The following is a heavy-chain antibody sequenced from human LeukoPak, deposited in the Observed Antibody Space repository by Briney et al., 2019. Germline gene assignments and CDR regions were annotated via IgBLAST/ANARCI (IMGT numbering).Heavy chain of an antibody. Sequence: GGSLRLSCSASGFTFSSYAMSWLPQAPGKGLKGVSTISGSAVSTYYEDSVRGRFTISRDNSKNTLYLQMNSLRAEDAAICYCAKPTVGCCNTRGSYYYYMDVWGKGTPVSVSS. CDR1: GFTFSSYA. D-gene: IGHD2-2*02. J-gene: IGHJ6*03. CDR2: ISGSAVST. CDR3: AKPTVGCCNTRGSYYYYMDV. V-gene: IGHV3-23*01.